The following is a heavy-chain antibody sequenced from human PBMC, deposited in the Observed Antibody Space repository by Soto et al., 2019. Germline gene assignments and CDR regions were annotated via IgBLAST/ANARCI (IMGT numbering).Heavy chain of an antibody. J-gene: IGHJ4*02. CDR1: GGSFSGYI. CDR3: ARGLITGSQYSGGWYYFDS. Sequence: QVQLQQSGAGLLKPSETLSLTCDVYGGSFSGYIWTWIRQTPGKGLQWIGQINHSGSVNYNPSLKSRVTLSVHPSNSQFSLELSSVTAADPAVYYCARGLITGSQYSGGWYYFDSWGQGTQVTVSS. D-gene: IGHD1-26*01. CDR2: INHSGSV. V-gene: IGHV4-34*01.